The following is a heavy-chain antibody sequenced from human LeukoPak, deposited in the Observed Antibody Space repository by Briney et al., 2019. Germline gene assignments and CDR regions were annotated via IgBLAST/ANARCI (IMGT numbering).Heavy chain of an antibody. V-gene: IGHV6-1*01. CDR3: VGGNMHFDY. D-gene: IGHD2-2*01. J-gene: IGHJ4*02. CDR1: GESVSSNGAA. CDR2: TYYRSKWYN. Sequence: SQTLSLTCAISGESVSSNGAAWNWIRQSPSRGLEWLGRTYYRSKWYNEYSVSVKSRITINPDTSKNQFSLQLNSVTPEDSAVYYCVGGNMHFDYWGQGTLVTVSS.